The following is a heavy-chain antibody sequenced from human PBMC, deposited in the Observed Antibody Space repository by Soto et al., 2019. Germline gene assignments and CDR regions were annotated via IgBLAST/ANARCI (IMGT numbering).Heavy chain of an antibody. CDR3: ARSYCGDDCALDH. J-gene: IGHJ4*02. V-gene: IGHV3-30-3*01. Sequence: QVQLVESGGGVVQPGRSLRLSCAASGFIFSNYVMHWVRQAPGKGQEWVAVISYDGNSKHNADSVKGRFTISRDNSKSTLYVQMNSLRAEDTAVYYCARSYCGDDCALDHWGQGTLVTVSS. CDR2: ISYDGNSK. CDR1: GFIFSNYV. D-gene: IGHD2-21*02.